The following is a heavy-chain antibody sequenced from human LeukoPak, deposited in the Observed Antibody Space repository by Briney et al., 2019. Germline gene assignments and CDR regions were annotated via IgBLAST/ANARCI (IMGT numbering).Heavy chain of an antibody. D-gene: IGHD3-22*01. Sequence: SETLSLTCTVSGYSISSGYYWGWIRQPPGKGLEWIGSIYHSGSTYYNPSLKSRVTISVDTSKNQFSLKLSSVTAADTAVYYCARAYDSSGYIYYYYYMDVWGKGTTVTVSS. CDR2: IYHSGST. V-gene: IGHV4-38-2*02. CDR1: GYSISSGYY. J-gene: IGHJ6*03. CDR3: ARAYDSSGYIYYYYYMDV.